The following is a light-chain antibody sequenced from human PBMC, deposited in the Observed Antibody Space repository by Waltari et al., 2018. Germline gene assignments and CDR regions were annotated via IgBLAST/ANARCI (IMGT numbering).Light chain of an antibody. CDR1: QNINSW. V-gene: IGKV1-5*03. Sequence: DIQMTQSPSTLSASVGDRVTITFRTSQNINSWLAWYQQKPGKAPKLLIYKASSLESGVPSRFSGSGSGTEFTLTITSLQPDDFATYFCQHYNNYSPWTFGQGTKVEVK. CDR3: QHYNNYSPWT. J-gene: IGKJ1*01. CDR2: KAS.